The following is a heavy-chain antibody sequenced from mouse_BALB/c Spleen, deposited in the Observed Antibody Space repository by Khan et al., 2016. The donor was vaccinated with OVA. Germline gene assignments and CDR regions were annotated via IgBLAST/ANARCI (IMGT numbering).Heavy chain of an antibody. CDR1: GYTFTDYN. D-gene: IGHD1-2*01. Sequence: VQLQQSGPEVVKPGASVKISCKASGYTFTDYNMDWVKQRHGKNLEWIGYFFPNSGGSGYNQKFKTKATLTVDLSSSTAYMDLHSLTSEDSAVYYCVRSGYGSFAFWGQGTLVTVSA. CDR2: FFPNSGGS. V-gene: IGHV1S29*02. J-gene: IGHJ3*01. CDR3: VRSGYGSFAF.